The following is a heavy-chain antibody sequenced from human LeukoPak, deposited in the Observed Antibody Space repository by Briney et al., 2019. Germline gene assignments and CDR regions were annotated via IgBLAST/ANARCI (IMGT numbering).Heavy chain of an antibody. D-gene: IGHD4-17*01. J-gene: IGHJ4*02. Sequence: ASVKVSCKASGYTFTSYAMHWVCQAPGQRLEWMGWINAGNGNTKYSQKFQGRVTITRDTSTSTAYMELRSLRSDDTAVYYCARDGGDYGDDYWGQGTLVTVSS. V-gene: IGHV1-3*01. CDR1: GYTFTSYA. CDR2: INAGNGNT. CDR3: ARDGGDYGDDY.